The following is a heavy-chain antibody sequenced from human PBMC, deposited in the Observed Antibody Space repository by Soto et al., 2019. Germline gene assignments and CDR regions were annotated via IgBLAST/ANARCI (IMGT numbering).Heavy chain of an antibody. CDR3: AKMVRFYYALDV. V-gene: IGHV4-31*03. Sequence: SETLSLTCTVSGGSISGGVYYWSWIRQHPGKGLEWIGHLYNSGGTSYNPSLRSRTTISIDTSKSQFFLMLSSVTAADTAVYYCAKMVRFYYALDVWGQGTTVTVSS. D-gene: IGHD3-22*01. J-gene: IGHJ6*02. CDR2: LYNSGGT. CDR1: GGSISGGVYY.